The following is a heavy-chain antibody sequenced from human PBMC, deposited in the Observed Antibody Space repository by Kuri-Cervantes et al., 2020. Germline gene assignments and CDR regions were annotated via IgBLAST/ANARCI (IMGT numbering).Heavy chain of an antibody. D-gene: IGHD2-8*02. CDR2: MNPNSGNT. CDR1: GYTFTSYD. Sequence: ASVKVSCKASGYTFTSYDINWVRQATGQGLEWMGWMNPNSGNTGYAQKFQGRVTMTRNTSISTAYMELSSLRSEDTAVYYCARDGGVNRLSKDYGMDVWGQGTTVTVSS. J-gene: IGHJ6*02. V-gene: IGHV1-8*01. CDR3: ARDGGVNRLSKDYGMDV.